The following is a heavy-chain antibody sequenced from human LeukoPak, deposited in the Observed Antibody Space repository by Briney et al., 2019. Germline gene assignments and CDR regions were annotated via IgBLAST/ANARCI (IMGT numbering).Heavy chain of an antibody. D-gene: IGHD3-9*01. CDR3: ARVDVRRILTGYYYYGMGV. J-gene: IGHJ6*02. CDR1: GFTFSSYW. CDR2: INHNGNVN. V-gene: IGHV3-7*03. Sequence: GGSLRLSCAASGFTFSSYWMNWARQAPGKGLEWVASINHNGNVNYYVDSVKGRFTISRDNAKNSLYLQMSNLRAEDTAVYYCARVDVRRILTGYYYYGMGVWGQGTTVTVSS.